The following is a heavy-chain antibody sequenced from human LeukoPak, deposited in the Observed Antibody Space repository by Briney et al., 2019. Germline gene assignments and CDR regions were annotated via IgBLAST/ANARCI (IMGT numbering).Heavy chain of an antibody. CDR2: IKQDGSEK. J-gene: IGHJ5*02. V-gene: IGHV3-7*01. Sequence: GGSLRLSCAASGFTFSSYWMRWVRQAPGKGLEWVANIKQDGSEKYYVDSVKGRFTISRDNAKNSLYLQMNSLRAEDTAVYYCARDSYGSGSYYNNWFDPWGQGTLVTVSS. CDR3: ARDSYGSGSYYNNWFDP. CDR1: GFTFSSYW. D-gene: IGHD3-10*01.